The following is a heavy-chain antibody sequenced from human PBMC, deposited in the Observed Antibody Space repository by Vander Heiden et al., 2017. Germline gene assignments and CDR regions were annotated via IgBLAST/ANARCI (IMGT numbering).Heavy chain of an antibody. CDR2: ISGSGNDA. CDR1: RFNFSYHA. V-gene: IGHV3-23*04. CDR3: AKEGLWYGGNWFDP. Sequence: EVHLVESGGGLVQPGGSLRVSCEASRFNFSYHAMTWVRQAPGKGMEWVSTISGSGNDADYAGSVKGRFIISRDNSKNTLYLQMNSLRAGDTALYYCAKEGLWYGGNWFDPWGKGTLVTVSS. D-gene: IGHD3-10*01. J-gene: IGHJ5*01.